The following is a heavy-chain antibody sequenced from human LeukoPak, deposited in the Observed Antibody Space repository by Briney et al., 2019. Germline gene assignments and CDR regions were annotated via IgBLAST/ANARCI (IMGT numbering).Heavy chain of an antibody. D-gene: IGHD3-3*01. CDR3: ARDSPAIFGEPNDY. J-gene: IGHJ4*02. Sequence: ASVKVSCKASGGTFSSYAISWVRQAPGQGLEWMGRIIPILGIANYAQKFQGRVTITVDKSTSTAYMELSSLRSEDTAVYYCARDSPAIFGEPNDYWGQGTLVTVSS. CDR2: IIPILGIA. V-gene: IGHV1-69*04. CDR1: GGTFSSYA.